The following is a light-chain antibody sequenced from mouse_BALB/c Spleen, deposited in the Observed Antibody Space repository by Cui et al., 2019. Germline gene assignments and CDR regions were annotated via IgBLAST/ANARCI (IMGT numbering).Light chain of an antibody. CDR3: QQWSSNPPT. V-gene: IGKV4-68*01. CDR1: SSVSY. CDR2: LTS. Sequence: HIVPTQSAAPMSASPGEKVTMTCSASSSVSYMYWYQQKPRSSPKPWIYLTSNLASGVPARFSVSGSGTSYSLTISSMEAEDAATYYCQQWSSNPPTFGGGTKLEIK. J-gene: IGKJ2*01.